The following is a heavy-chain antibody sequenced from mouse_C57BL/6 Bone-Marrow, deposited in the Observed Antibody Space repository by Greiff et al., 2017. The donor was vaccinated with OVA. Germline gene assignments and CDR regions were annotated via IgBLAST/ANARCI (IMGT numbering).Heavy chain of an antibody. Sequence: VQLQQSGADLAKPGASVKLSCKASGYTFTSYWMHWVNQRPGQGLEWIGYINPSSGYTKYNQKFKDKATLTADKSSSTAYMQLSSLTYEDSAVYYCASPYCHITTVVARNDFDYWGQGTTLTVSS. V-gene: IGHV1-7*01. CDR3: ASPYCHITTVVARNDFDY. D-gene: IGHD1-1*01. CDR2: INPSSGYT. CDR1: GYTFTSYW. J-gene: IGHJ2*01.